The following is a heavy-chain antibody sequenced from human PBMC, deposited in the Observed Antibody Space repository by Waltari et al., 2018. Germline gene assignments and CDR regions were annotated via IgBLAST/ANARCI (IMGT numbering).Heavy chain of an antibody. CDR1: GYTFTGYY. Sequence: QVQLVQSGAEVKKPGASVKVSCKASGYTFTGYYMHWVRQAPGQGLEWMGRFKPNSGGTNNDKKFQGRVTMTRDTSISTAYMELSRLRSDDTAVYYCASAYYDLGTDYWGQGTLVTVSS. J-gene: IGHJ4*02. D-gene: IGHD3-3*01. CDR3: ASAYYDLGTDY. V-gene: IGHV1-2*06. CDR2: FKPNSGGT.